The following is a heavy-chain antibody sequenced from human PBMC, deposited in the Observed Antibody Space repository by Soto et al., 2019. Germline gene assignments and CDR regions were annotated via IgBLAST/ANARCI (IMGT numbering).Heavy chain of an antibody. CDR2: MSGSGDRT. CDR3: AKGLPMTTYFDY. CDR1: GFTFTTYT. V-gene: IGHV3-23*01. D-gene: IGHD4-17*01. Sequence: GGSLRLSCATSGFTFTTYTITWVRQAPGKGLEWVSAMSGSGDRTYYADSVKGRFTISRDSSKNTVFLQMNSLRAEDTALYYCAKGLPMTTYFDYWGQGTLVTVSS. J-gene: IGHJ4*02.